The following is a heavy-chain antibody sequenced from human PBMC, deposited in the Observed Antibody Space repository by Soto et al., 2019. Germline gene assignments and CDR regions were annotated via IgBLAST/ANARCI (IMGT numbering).Heavy chain of an antibody. V-gene: IGHV3-72*01. J-gene: IGHJ4*02. Sequence: GGSLRLSCAASGFTFSDRYMDWVRQAPGKGLEWVGRTKNKANSYTTEYAASVKGRFTISRDDSRNSVYLQMNSLKTDDTAVYYCTIEGAYPGPDFDYWGQGTLVTVSS. CDR3: TIEGAYPGPDFDY. D-gene: IGHD3-16*01. CDR1: GFTFSDRY. CDR2: TKNKANSYTT.